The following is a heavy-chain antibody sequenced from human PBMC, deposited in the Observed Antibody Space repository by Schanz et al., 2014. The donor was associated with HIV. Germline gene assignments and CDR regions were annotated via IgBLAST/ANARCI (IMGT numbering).Heavy chain of an antibody. CDR2: ISWNSGSI. J-gene: IGHJ6*02. Sequence: VQLVESGGGLVQPGRSLRLSCATSGFFLDDYAMHWVRQAPGKGLEWVSGISWNSGSIGYAESVKGRFTISRDNAKNSLHLQMNSLRAEDTALYYCVRGYGAHYYFGLDVWGQGTTVTVSS. V-gene: IGHV3-9*01. CDR3: VRGYGAHYYFGLDV. D-gene: IGHD5-12*01. CDR1: GFFLDDYA.